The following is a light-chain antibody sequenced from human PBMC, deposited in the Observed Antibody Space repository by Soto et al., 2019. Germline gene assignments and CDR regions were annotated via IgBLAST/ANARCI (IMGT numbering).Light chain of an antibody. CDR2: GAS. V-gene: IGKV3-20*01. J-gene: IGKJ2*01. CDR3: QQYGSSPYT. CDR1: QSVSSSS. Sequence: EIVLTQSPGTLSLSPGERATLSCRASQSVSSSSLAWYQQKPGQAPRLLIYGASSRATGILDRFSGSGSGTDFTLTISRLEPEDFAVYYCQQYGSSPYTFGQGTKVDIK.